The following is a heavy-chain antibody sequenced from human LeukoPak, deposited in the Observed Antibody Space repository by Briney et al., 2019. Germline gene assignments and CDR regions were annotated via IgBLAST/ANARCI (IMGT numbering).Heavy chain of an antibody. D-gene: IGHD3-22*01. J-gene: IGHJ4*02. CDR1: GFTFSSYA. V-gene: IGHV3-23*01. CDR2: ISGSGGST. CDR3: AKGGGFLYDSSGYRGWCDY. Sequence: GGSLRLSCAASGFTFSSYAMSWVRQAPGKGLEWVSAISGSGGSTYYADSVKGRFTISRDNSKNTLYLQMNSLRAEDTAVYYCAKGGGFLYDSSGYRGWCDYWGQGTLVTVSS.